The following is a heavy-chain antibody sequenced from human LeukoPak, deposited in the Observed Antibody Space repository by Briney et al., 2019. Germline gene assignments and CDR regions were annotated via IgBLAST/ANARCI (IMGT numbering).Heavy chain of an antibody. Sequence: QSGGSLRLSCGASGFILSNYAMSWVRQAPGKGVEWVAIMSADGSLEFYGDSVKGRFVISRDNSKSTLYLQMNNLRVNDTAVYYCAKDVWFGDGLDYWGQGTLVTVSS. CDR3: AKDVWFGDGLDY. CDR1: GFILSNYA. J-gene: IGHJ4*02. D-gene: IGHD3-10*01. V-gene: IGHV3-30*18. CDR2: MSADGSLE.